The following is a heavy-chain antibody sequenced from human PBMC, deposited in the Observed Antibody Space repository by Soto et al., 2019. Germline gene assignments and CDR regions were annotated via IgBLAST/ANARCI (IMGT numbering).Heavy chain of an antibody. CDR1: GGSISSSRSY. CDR2: IFYARNT. V-gene: IGHV4-39*01. Sequence: QLQLQESGPGLVKPSETLSLTCNVSGGSISSSRSYWAWFRQPPGKELAWIANIFYARNTYYKPSLKSRVTVSVDTSKNQFSLKLDSVTAADTAVYYCARQAAAPGIDLWFDPWGQGTLVTVAA. CDR3: ARQAAAPGIDLWFDP. D-gene: IGHD6-13*01. J-gene: IGHJ5*02.